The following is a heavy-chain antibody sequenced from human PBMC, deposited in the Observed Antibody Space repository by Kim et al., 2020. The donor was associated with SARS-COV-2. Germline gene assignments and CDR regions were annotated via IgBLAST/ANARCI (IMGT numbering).Heavy chain of an antibody. J-gene: IGHJ4*02. D-gene: IGHD7-27*01. CDR3: TTGRGTGDLNY. CDR2: IKSKTDGGTT. Sequence: GGALRLSCAASGFTFSNAWMSWVRQAPGKGLEWVGRIKSKTDGGTTDYAAPVKGRFTISRDDSQNTLYLKMNSLKTEDTAVYYCTTGRGTGDLNYWGQGTLVTVSS. CDR1: GFTFSNAW. V-gene: IGHV3-15*01.